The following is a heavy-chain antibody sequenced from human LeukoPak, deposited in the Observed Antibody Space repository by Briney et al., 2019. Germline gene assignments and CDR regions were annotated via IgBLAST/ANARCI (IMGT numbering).Heavy chain of an antibody. J-gene: IGHJ4*02. V-gene: IGHV3-30*02. CDR2: IRYDGSNK. Sequence: RSLRLSCAASGFIFNSYGMHWVRQAPGKGLAWVAFIRYDGSNKYYADSVKGRFTISRDNSKNTLYLQMNSLRVEDTAVYYCATLPYCYDSSGSYYFDYWGQGTLVTVSS. CDR1: GFIFNSYG. CDR3: ATLPYCYDSSGSYYFDY. D-gene: IGHD3-22*01.